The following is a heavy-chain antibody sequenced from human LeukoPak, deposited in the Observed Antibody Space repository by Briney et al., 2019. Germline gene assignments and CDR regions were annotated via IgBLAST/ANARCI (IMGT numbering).Heavy chain of an antibody. V-gene: IGHV4-4*02. CDR2: IYHSGST. D-gene: IGHD3-10*01. Sequence: SGTLSLTCAVSGGSISSSNWWSWVRQPPGKGLEWIGEIYHSGSTNYNPSLKSRVTISVDKSKNQFSLKLTSVTAADTAVYYCARGCAWHGGCLNCWGQGALVTVSS. CDR3: ARGCAWHGGCLNC. CDR1: GGSISSSNW. J-gene: IGHJ4*02.